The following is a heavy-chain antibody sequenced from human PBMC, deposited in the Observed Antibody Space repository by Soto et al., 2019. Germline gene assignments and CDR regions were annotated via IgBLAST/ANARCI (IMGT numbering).Heavy chain of an antibody. D-gene: IGHD3-3*01. V-gene: IGHV1-69*06. Sequence: QVHLVQSGAEVKKTESAVKVSCRASTDTFAGYAINWVRQAPGQGLEWMGTINPLFGTSKYAQKFQGRVSITADKSTSTAFMELRSLRFEDTGLYFCASRVAASYDYAFDTWGQGTLVTVSS. CDR1: TDTFAGYA. CDR2: INPLFGTS. CDR3: ASRVAASYDYAFDT. J-gene: IGHJ3*02.